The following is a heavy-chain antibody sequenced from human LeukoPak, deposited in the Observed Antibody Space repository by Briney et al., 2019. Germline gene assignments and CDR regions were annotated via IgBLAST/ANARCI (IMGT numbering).Heavy chain of an antibody. J-gene: IGHJ3*02. CDR2: INPNSGGT. V-gene: IGHV1-2*02. Sequence: ASVKVSCKASGYTFTGYYMHWVRQAPGQGLEWMGWINPNSGGTNYAQKFQGRVTMTRDTSISTAYMELRSLRSDDTAVYYCARANGLRHENDAFDIWGQGTMVTVSS. D-gene: IGHD5-12*01. CDR3: ARANGLRHENDAFDI. CDR1: GYTFTGYY.